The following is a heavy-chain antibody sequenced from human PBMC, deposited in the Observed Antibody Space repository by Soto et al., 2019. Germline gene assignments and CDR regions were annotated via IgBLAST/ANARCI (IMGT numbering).Heavy chain of an antibody. CDR1: GYTFTSYG. V-gene: IGHV1-69*04. D-gene: IGHD3-16*01. J-gene: IGHJ6*02. CDR3: ARAISSGGRFSGMDV. Sequence: GASVKVSCKASGYTFTSYGISWVRQAPGQGLEWMGRITPVLDMADYEQKFQDRLTITADKSTTTVYMELGSLRSEDTAIYYCARAISSGGRFSGMDVWGQGTTVTVSS. CDR2: ITPVLDMA.